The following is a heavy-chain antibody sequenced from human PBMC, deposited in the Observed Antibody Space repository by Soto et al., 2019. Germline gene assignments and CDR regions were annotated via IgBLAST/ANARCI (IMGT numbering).Heavy chain of an antibody. CDR2: IYYSGST. CDR3: ARVRAYYYDSSSQSSFDY. Sequence: LQPLSLPCTVFDGYISSYYWSRILKQPGKGLEWIGYIYYSGSTYYNPSLKSRVTISVDTSKNQFSLKLSSVTAADTAVYYCARVRAYYYDSSSQSSFDYWGQGTLVTVSS. V-gene: IGHV4-30-4*01. J-gene: IGHJ4*02. CDR1: DGYISSYY. D-gene: IGHD3-22*01.